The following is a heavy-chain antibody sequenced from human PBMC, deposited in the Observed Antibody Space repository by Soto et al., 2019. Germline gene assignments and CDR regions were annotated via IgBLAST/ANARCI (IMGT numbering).Heavy chain of an antibody. CDR2: IFYAGTT. V-gene: IGHV4-59*01. CDR1: GGSIIGFY. D-gene: IGHD3-10*01. J-gene: IGHJ6*04. Sequence: SETLSLTCTVSGGSIIGFYWSWMRQPPGKGLEWIGYIFYAGTTLYTPSLKSRVTISVDTSNNQFSLKLSSVTAADTAVYYCARQDVIGKWQNGMGLGGEGTMVTVSS. CDR3: ARQDVIGKWQNGMGL.